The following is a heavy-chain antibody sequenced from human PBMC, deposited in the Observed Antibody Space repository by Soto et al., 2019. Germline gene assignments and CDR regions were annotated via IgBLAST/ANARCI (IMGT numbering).Heavy chain of an antibody. Sequence: VVSLRLSCAASGFPFSSYSMNWVRQAPGKGLEWVSSISSSSSYIYYADSVKGRFTISRDNAKNSLYLQMNSLRAEDTAVYYCASAKYDSSGYDAFDIWGQGTMVTVSS. V-gene: IGHV3-21*01. CDR2: ISSSSSYI. J-gene: IGHJ3*02. D-gene: IGHD3-22*01. CDR1: GFPFSSYS. CDR3: ASAKYDSSGYDAFDI.